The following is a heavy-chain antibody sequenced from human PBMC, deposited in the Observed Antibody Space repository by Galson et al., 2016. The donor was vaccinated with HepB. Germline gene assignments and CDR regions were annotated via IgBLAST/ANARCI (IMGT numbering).Heavy chain of an antibody. CDR2: MFYTGST. CDR1: GDSISSGGYY. V-gene: IGHV4-31*03. CDR3: ARARSPNWFDP. Sequence: TLSLTCTVSGDSISSGGYYWSWIRQHPGKGLEWIAYMFYTGSTFYNPSLKSRVSISVDTSKNHFSLKLNSVTAADTAVYYCARARSPNWFDPWGQGTLVTVSS. J-gene: IGHJ5*02.